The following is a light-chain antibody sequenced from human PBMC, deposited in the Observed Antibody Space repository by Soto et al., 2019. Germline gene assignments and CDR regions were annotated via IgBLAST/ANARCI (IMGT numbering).Light chain of an antibody. Sequence: MVMKQPPATLSAPPGERATLSCMASQSVASYLAWCQQKPGQAPRLLIYDASNRATGIPARFSGSGSGTDFTLTISSLEPEDFAVYYCQQRNNWPLTFGQGTKVDIK. CDR3: QQRNNWPLT. J-gene: IGKJ1*01. CDR1: QSVASY. CDR2: DAS. V-gene: IGKV3-11*01.